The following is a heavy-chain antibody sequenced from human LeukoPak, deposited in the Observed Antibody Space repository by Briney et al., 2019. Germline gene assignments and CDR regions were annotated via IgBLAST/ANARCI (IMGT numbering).Heavy chain of an antibody. J-gene: IGHJ4*02. CDR1: GFTFSSYA. CDR2: ISNSGGAT. CDR3: AKISVATSNFDY. D-gene: IGHD5-12*01. Sequence: GGSLRLSCTASGFTFSSYAMGWVRQAPGKGLEWVSSISNSGGATYYADSVKGRFTISRDNSKNTLYPQMNSLRAEDTAVYYCAKISVATSNFDYWGQGTLVTVSS. V-gene: IGHV3-23*01.